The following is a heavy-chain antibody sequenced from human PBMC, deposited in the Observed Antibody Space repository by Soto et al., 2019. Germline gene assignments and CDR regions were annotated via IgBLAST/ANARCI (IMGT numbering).Heavy chain of an antibody. J-gene: IGHJ5*02. D-gene: IGHD3-10*01. Sequence: SETLSLTCTVSGGSISSGGYYWSWIRQHPGKGLEWIGYIYYSGSTYYNPSLKSRVTISVDTSKNQFSLKLSSVTAADTAVYYCARDFTWGYYGSASMTLGWFDPWGQGTLVTVSS. CDR3: ARDFTWGYYGSASMTLGWFDP. CDR1: GGSISSGGYY. CDR2: IYYSGST. V-gene: IGHV4-31*03.